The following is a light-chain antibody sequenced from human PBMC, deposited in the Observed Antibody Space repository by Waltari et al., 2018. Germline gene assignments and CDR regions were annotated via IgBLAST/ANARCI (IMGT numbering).Light chain of an antibody. CDR1: SSGVGTYNL. V-gene: IGLV2-23*01. CDR3: SSYTGSTTPRV. J-gene: IGLJ3*02. Sequence: QSALTQPASVSGSPGQSIIISCTETSSGVGTYNLVSWYHQHPGKAPKVIIYEGNNRPSGFASRFSGSKSGNTASLTISGLQAEDEADYYCSSYTGSTTPRVFGGGTKLTVL. CDR2: EGN.